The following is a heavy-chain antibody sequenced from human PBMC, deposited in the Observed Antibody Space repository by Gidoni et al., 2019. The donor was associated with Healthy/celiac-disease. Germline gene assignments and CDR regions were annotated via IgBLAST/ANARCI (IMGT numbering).Heavy chain of an antibody. V-gene: IGHV3-33*01. J-gene: IGHJ4*02. CDR2: IWYDGSNK. CDR1: GFTFSSYG. CDR3: ARARWGWGRGGIDY. D-gene: IGHD3-10*01. Sequence: QVQLVESGGGVVQPGRSLRLSCAASGFTFSSYGMHWVRQAPGKGLEWVAVIWYDGSNKYYADPVKGRFTISRDNSKNTLYLQMNSLRAEDTAVYYCARARWGWGRGGIDYWGQGTLVTVSS.